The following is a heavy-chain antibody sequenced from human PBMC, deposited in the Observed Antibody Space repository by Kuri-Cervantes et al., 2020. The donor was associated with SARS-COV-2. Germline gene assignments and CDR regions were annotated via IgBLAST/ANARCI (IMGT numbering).Heavy chain of an antibody. CDR1: GGSISSHY. V-gene: IGHV4-59*11. Sequence: SETLSLTCTVSGGSISSHYWSWIRQPPGKGLEWIGYIYYSGSTYYNPSLKSRVTISVDTSKNQFSLKLSSVTAADTAVYYCAREDIVVVPAATRSFPNQYFDLWGRGTQVTVSS. J-gene: IGHJ2*01. CDR3: AREDIVVVPAATRSFPNQYFDL. D-gene: IGHD2-2*01. CDR2: IYYSGST.